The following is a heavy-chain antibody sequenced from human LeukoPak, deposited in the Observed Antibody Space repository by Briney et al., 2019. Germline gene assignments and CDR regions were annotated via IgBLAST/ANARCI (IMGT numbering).Heavy chain of an antibody. CDR3: ARTCSGGSCYFYY. V-gene: IGHV1-18*01. CDR1: GYTFTSHG. Sequence: ASVKVSCKPSGYTFTSHGISWVRQAPGQGLEWMGWISTSNGNTNYAQKLQGRVTMTTDTSTSTAYMELRSLRSDDTAVYYCARTCSGGSCYFYYWGQGTLVTVSS. D-gene: IGHD2-15*01. CDR2: ISTSNGNT. J-gene: IGHJ4*02.